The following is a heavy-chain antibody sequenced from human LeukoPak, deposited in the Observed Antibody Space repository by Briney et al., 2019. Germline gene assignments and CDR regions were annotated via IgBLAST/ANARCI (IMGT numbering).Heavy chain of an antibody. CDR2: ISSLSGTI. V-gene: IGHV3-48*01. Sequence: GGSLRLSCAASGFTFSSYSMNWVRQAPGKGLEWVSYISSLSGTIDYADSVKGRFIISRDNAKNSLFLQMNSLRAEDTAVYYCARAYSGRYGLGYYYMDVWGKGTTVTVSS. J-gene: IGHJ6*03. D-gene: IGHD1-26*01. CDR3: ARAYSGRYGLGYYYMDV. CDR1: GFTFSSYS.